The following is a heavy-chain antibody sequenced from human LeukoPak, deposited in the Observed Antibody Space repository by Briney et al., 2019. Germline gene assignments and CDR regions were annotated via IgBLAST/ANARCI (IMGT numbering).Heavy chain of an antibody. CDR2: ISGSGGST. Sequence: GGSLRLSCAAPGFTFSSYAVSWVRQAPGKGLEWVSAISGSGGSTYYADSVKGRFTISRDNSKNTLYLQMNSLRAEDTAVYYCAKAVNYYGSGMLDYWGQGTLVTVSS. J-gene: IGHJ4*02. V-gene: IGHV3-23*01. CDR3: AKAVNYYGSGMLDY. CDR1: GFTFSSYA. D-gene: IGHD3-10*01.